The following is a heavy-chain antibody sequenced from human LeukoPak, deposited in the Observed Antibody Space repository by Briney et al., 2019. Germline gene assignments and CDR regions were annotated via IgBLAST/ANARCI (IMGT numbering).Heavy chain of an antibody. CDR3: ARGGYCTSTSCYQDY. CDR2: INWNGGNT. V-gene: IGHV3-20*04. D-gene: IGHD2-2*01. Sequence: GGSLTLSCAASGFTFDDYGMSWVRQAPGKGLESVSGINWNGGNTDYADSVKGRFTISRDNAKSSLYLQMNSLRAEDTALYYCARGGYCTSTSCYQDYWGQGTLVTVSS. J-gene: IGHJ4*02. CDR1: GFTFDDYG.